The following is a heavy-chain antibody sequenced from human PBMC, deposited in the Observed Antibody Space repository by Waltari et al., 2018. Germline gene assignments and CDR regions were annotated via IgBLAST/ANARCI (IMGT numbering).Heavy chain of an antibody. J-gene: IGHJ4*02. D-gene: IGHD3-22*01. CDR2: IIPIFGTA. CDR3: ASRPDSSGYYRDY. V-gene: IGHV1-69*14. Sequence: QVQLVQSGAEVKKPGSSVKVSCKASGGTLRSYALSWVRQAPGQGLEWMGGIIPIFGTANYAQKFQGRVTITADKSTSTAYMELSSLRSEDTAVYYCASRPDSSGYYRDYWGQGTLVTVSS. CDR1: GGTLRSYA.